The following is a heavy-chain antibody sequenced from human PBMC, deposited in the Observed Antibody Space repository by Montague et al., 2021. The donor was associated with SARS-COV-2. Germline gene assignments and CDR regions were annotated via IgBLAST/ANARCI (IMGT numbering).Heavy chain of an antibody. Sequence: TLSLTCTVSGGSISSGGYYWSWIRQHPGKGLEWIGYLYYSGSTYYNPSLKSRVTMSVDKSKKFFSLSLRSVTAADTATYYCARDGGQRFRAFESWGQGTLVTISS. J-gene: IGHJ4*02. CDR2: LYYSGST. V-gene: IGHV4-31*03. CDR3: ARDGGQRFRAFES. CDR1: GGSISSGGYY. D-gene: IGHD3-16*01.